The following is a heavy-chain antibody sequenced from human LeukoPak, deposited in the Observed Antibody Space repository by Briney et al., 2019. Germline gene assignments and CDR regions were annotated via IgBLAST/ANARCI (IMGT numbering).Heavy chain of an antibody. V-gene: IGHV3-21*01. J-gene: IGHJ4*02. CDR1: GFTFSSYS. CDR3: ARVSRRNYYFDY. Sequence: GGSLRLSCAASGFTFSSYSMNWVRQAPGKGLEWVSSISSSSSYIYYADSVKGRFTISRDNAKNTLYLQMNSLRAEDTAVYYCARVSRRNYYFDYWGPGTLVTVSS. CDR2: ISSSSSYI.